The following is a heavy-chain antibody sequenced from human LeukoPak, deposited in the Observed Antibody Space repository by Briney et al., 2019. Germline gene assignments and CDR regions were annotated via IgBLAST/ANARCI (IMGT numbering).Heavy chain of an antibody. CDR3: ARFHCSSSSCSASRYYYYYMDV. D-gene: IGHD2-2*01. V-gene: IGHV3-21*01. Sequence: GGSLGLSCAASGFTFSSYSMNWLRQAPGKGLEWVSSISSGSNFIYYADSVRGRFTISRDNSKNSLYLQMNSLRAEYTAVYYCARFHCSSSSCSASRYYYYYMDVWGKGTTVTVSS. CDR2: ISSGSNFI. CDR1: GFTFSSYS. J-gene: IGHJ6*03.